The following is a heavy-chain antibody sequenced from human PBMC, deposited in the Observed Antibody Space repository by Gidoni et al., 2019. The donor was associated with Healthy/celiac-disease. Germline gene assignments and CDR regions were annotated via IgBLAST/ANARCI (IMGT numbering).Heavy chain of an antibody. D-gene: IGHD6-19*01. CDR3: ARDQVGIAVAGRGWAYGMDV. CDR2: ISAYNGNT. V-gene: IGHV1-18*01. J-gene: IGHJ6*02. Sequence: QVQLVQSGAEVTKPGASVKVSCKASGYTFTSYGISWVRQAPGQGLEWMGWISAYNGNTNYAQKLQGRVTMTTDTSTSTAYMELRSLRSDDTAVYYCARDQVGIAVAGRGWAYGMDVWGQGTTVTVSS. CDR1: GYTFTSYG.